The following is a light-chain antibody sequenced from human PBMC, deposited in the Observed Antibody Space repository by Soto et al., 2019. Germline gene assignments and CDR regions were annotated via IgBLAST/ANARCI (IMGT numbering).Light chain of an antibody. V-gene: IGKV3-11*01. J-gene: IGKJ5*01. Sequence: EIVLTQSPATLSLSPGERATLSCRASQSVSSYLAWYQQKPGQAPRLLIYDASNRATGIPVRFSGSGSGTDFTLTISSLEPEDFAVYYCQQRSNWPPLITFGQGTRLEIK. CDR2: DAS. CDR3: QQRSNWPPLIT. CDR1: QSVSSY.